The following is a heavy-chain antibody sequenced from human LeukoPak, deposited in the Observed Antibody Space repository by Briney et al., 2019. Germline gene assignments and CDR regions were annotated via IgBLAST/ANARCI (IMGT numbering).Heavy chain of an antibody. V-gene: IGHV1-2*04. CDR3: AREGGSGDNWFDP. CDR1: GYTFTGYY. CDR2: INPNSGGT. D-gene: IGHD3-10*01. Sequence: ASVMVSCKASGYTFTGYYMHWVRQAPGQGLEWMGWINPNSGGTNYAQKFQGWVTMTRDTSISTAYMELSRLRSDDTAVYYCAREGGSGDNWFDPWGQGTLVTVSS. J-gene: IGHJ5*02.